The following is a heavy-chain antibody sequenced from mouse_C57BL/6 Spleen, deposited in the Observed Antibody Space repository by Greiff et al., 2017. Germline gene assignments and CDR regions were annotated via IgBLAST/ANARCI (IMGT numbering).Heavy chain of an antibody. J-gene: IGHJ4*01. V-gene: IGHV1-72*01. CDR2: IDPNSGGT. Sequence: QVQLQQSGAELVKPGASVKLSCKASGYTFTSYWMHWVKQRPGRGLEWIGRIDPNSGGTKYNEKFKSKATLTVDKPSSTAYMQLSSLTSEDSAVYDCARKGAEGLRQNYYAMDYWGQGTSVTVSS. D-gene: IGHD2-4*01. CDR3: ARKGAEGLRQNYYAMDY. CDR1: GYTFTSYW.